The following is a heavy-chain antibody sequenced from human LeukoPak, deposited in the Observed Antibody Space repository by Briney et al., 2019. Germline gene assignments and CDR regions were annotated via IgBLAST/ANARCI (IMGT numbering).Heavy chain of an antibody. CDR1: GFTFSSYA. Sequence: PGGSLRLSCAASGFTFSSYAMHWVRQAPGKGLEWVAVISYDGSNKYYADSVKGRFTISRDNSKNTLYLQMNSLRAEDTAVYYCARDRFYVGATRTFDYWGQGTLVTVSS. D-gene: IGHD1-26*01. CDR3: ARDRFYVGATRTFDY. CDR2: ISYDGSNK. J-gene: IGHJ4*02. V-gene: IGHV3-30-3*01.